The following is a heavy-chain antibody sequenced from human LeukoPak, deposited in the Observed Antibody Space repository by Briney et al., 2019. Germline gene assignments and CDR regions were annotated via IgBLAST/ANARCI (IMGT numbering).Heavy chain of an antibody. CDR2: IYYSGNT. CDR3: AGQRIQLWPRGAFDI. D-gene: IGHD5-18*01. Sequence: SETLSLTCTVSGGSISSSNYYWGWIRQPPGKGLEWIGSIYYSGNTYYNPSLKSPITISVDTSKNQFSLKLSSVTAADTAVYYCAGQRIQLWPRGAFDIWGQGTMVTVSS. CDR1: GGSISSSNYY. J-gene: IGHJ3*02. V-gene: IGHV4-39*01.